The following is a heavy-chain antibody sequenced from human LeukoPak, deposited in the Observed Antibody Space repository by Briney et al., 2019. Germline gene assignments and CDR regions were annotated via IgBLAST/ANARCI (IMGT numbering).Heavy chain of an antibody. V-gene: IGHV3-73*01. CDR3: TTDPRDI. J-gene: IGHJ3*02. CDR2: IRSKPNNYAT. CDR1: GFAFSRPA. Sequence: GGSLRLSCAASGFAFSRPAMHWLRQAPGKGLEWVGRIRSKPNNYATTYSASVKGRFTISRDDSKNMTFLHMSSLKAEDTAVYYCTTDPRDIWGQGTMVTVSS.